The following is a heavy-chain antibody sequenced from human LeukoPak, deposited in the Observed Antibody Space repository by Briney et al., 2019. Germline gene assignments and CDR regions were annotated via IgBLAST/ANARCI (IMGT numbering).Heavy chain of an antibody. J-gene: IGHJ4*02. CDR3: ARDVGYCDGISCPGDW. Sequence: GGSLRLSCAASGFDLDAFWMSWGRQAPGKGLEWVANIKQDGSMKFYVDSVKGPFTISRDNAKNSLYLQMSSLRGEDTAMYFCARDVGYCDGISCPGDWWGQGTLVTVSP. D-gene: IGHD4-23*01. CDR1: GFDLDAFW. V-gene: IGHV3-7*01. CDR2: IKQDGSMK.